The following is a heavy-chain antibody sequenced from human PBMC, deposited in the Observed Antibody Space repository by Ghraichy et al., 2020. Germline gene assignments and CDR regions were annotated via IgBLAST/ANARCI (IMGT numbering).Heavy chain of an antibody. Sequence: SGPTLVKPTQTLTLTCTFSGFSLTTSGVGVGWIRQPPGKALEWLALIYWDDDKRYSPSLKSRVTITKDTSKNQVVLTMSNMDPVDTATYYCAHIVYSYFAFDYWGQGTLVTVTS. CDR3: AHIVYSYFAFDY. CDR2: IYWDDDK. D-gene: IGHD5-18*01. CDR1: GFSLTTSGVG. J-gene: IGHJ4*02. V-gene: IGHV2-5*02.